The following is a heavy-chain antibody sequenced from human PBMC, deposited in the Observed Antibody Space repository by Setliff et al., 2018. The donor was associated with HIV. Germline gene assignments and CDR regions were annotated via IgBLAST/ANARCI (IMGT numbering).Heavy chain of an antibody. Sequence: ASVKVSCKSSGYIFTDYYMHWVQQAPGEGLEWMGRVDPQDGETKYAEKFQGRVTITADTSTGTSVMELGSLKSEDTAVYYCATSGTYYYGSGTYHASAFWGQGTLVTVSS. CDR2: VDPQDGET. CDR1: GYIFTDYY. V-gene: IGHV1-69-2*01. D-gene: IGHD3-10*01. J-gene: IGHJ4*02. CDR3: ATSGTYYYGSGTYHASAF.